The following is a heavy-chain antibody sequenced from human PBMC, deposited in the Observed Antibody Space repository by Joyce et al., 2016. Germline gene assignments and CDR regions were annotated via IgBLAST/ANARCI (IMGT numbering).Heavy chain of an antibody. J-gene: IGHJ4*02. CDR1: GGTFSSYA. CDR3: ATGLRGRDHVQTPFDY. D-gene: IGHD3-16*01. Sequence: QVQLVQSGAEVKTPGSSVKVSCKASGGTFSSYAVNWMRQAPGQGLEWLGENNAICGQPKYGQKCQGRVAITADKATSTAYMELSSLKSADTSVYYCATGLRGRDHVQTPFDYWGKGTLVTVAS. V-gene: IGHV1-69*06. CDR2: NNAICGQP.